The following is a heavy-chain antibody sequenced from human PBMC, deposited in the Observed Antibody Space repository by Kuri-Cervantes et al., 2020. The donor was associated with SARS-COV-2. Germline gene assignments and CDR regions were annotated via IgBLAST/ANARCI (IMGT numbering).Heavy chain of an antibody. Sequence: GGSLRPSCAASGFTFSSYSMNWVRKAPGRGLEWVSSVSSSSSYIYYADSVKGRFTISRDNAKNSLYLQMNSLRAEDTAVYYCARGGSSGWYYFDYWGQGTLVTVSS. CDR3: ARGGSSGWYYFDY. J-gene: IGHJ4*02. D-gene: IGHD6-19*01. CDR2: VSSSSSYI. V-gene: IGHV3-21*01. CDR1: GFTFSSYS.